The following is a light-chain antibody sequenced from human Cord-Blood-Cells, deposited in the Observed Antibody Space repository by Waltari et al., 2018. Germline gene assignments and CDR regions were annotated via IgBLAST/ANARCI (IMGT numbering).Light chain of an antibody. Sequence: AIQMTHSPSSLSASVGDIVTITCRASQGIRNDLGWYQQKPGKAPKLLIYAASSLQSGVPSRFSGSGSGTDFTLTISSLQPEDFATYYCLQDYNYPWTFGQGTKVEIK. CDR3: LQDYNYPWT. CDR1: QGIRND. V-gene: IGKV1-6*01. CDR2: AAS. J-gene: IGKJ1*01.